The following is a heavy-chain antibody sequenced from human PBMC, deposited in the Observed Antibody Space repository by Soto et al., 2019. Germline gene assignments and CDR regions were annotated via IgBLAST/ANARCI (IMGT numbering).Heavy chain of an antibody. J-gene: IGHJ4*02. CDR2: IYYSGST. D-gene: IGHD6-13*01. V-gene: IGHV4-31*03. Sequence: SETLSLTCTVSGGSISSGGYYWSWIRQHPGKGLEWIGNIYYSGSTYYNPSIKSRVTISVDTPKNQFSLKLSSVTAADADVYYCARAGGRIAAAGMAFDSWGQGTLVTVSS. CDR1: GGSISSGGYY. CDR3: ARAGGRIAAAGMAFDS.